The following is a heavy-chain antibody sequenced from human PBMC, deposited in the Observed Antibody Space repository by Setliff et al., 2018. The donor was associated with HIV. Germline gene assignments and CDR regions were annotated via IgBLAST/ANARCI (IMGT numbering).Heavy chain of an antibody. V-gene: IGHV4-34*01. CDR1: RGSFSGYY. J-gene: IGHJ5*01. CDR2: INHKGST. CDR3: ARRQWLAANFDS. Sequence: SSETLSLTCAVFRGSFSGYYWTWIRQAPGKGLEWIGDINHKGSTNYKSSLKSRVTISMDTSKNQFSLKLTSVTAADTAVYFCARRQWLAANFDSWGQGTLVTAPQ. D-gene: IGHD6-19*01.